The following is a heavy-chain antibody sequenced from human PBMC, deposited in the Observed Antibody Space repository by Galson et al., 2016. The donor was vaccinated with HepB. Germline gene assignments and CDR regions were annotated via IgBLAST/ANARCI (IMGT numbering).Heavy chain of an antibody. J-gene: IGHJ4*02. CDR1: GFSFTTYY. D-gene: IGHD1-26*01. CDR2: ISNNGGAT. Sequence: SLRLSCAASGFSFTTYYIDWVRQAPGKRLEYVSGISNNGGATYHADSVKGRFTISRDNSKNTVDLHMNSLRPEDTAVYYCVRAWSGSSPDYWGQGTQVTVSS. V-gene: IGHV3-64D*09. CDR3: VRAWSGSSPDY.